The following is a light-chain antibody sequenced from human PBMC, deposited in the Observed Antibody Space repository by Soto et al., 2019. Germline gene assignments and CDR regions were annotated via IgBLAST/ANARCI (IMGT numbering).Light chain of an antibody. Sequence: LTQPASVSGSPGQSITISCTGTSRDFGGYNYVSWYQQHPGKAPKLMIYDVSNRPSGVSNRFSGSKSGNTASLTISGLQAEDEADYYCSSYTSSSTSYVFGTGTKATVL. CDR1: SRDFGGYNY. CDR2: DVS. CDR3: SSYTSSSTSYV. V-gene: IGLV2-14*01. J-gene: IGLJ1*01.